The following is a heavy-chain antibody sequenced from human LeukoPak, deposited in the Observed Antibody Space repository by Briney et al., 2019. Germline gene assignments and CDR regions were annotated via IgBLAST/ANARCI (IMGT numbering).Heavy chain of an antibody. CDR3: ARALAAAALGDAFDI. V-gene: IGHV3-21*01. CDR2: ISSSSSYI. J-gene: IGHJ3*02. D-gene: IGHD6-13*01. CDR1: GFTFSSYS. Sequence: GGSLRLSCAASGFTFSSYSMNWVRQAPGKGLEWVPSISSSSSYIYYADSVKGRFTISRDNAKNSLYLQMNSLRAEDTAVYYCARALAAAALGDAFDIWGQGTMVTVSS.